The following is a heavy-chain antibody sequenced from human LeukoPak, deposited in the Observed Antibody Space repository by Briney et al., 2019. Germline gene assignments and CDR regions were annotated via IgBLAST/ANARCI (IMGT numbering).Heavy chain of an antibody. J-gene: IGHJ4*02. CDR2: IKEDGSKK. CDR1: GFTFSSYW. CDR3: ARLIRGHINGYHFDH. V-gene: IGHV3-7*01. D-gene: IGHD5-18*01. Sequence: GGSLRLSCAASGFTFSSYWMSWVRQAPGKGLEWVANIKEDGSKKYYVDSVKGRFTISRDNAKNSLYLQMNSLRAEDTAVYFCARLIRGHINGYHFDHWGQGTLVTVSS.